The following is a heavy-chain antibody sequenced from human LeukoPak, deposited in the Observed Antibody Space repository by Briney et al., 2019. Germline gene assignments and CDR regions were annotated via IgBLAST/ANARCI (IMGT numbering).Heavy chain of an antibody. V-gene: IGHV3-74*01. CDR3: ARKGNAFDI. J-gene: IGHJ3*02. Sequence: PGGSLRLSCAASGFTFSSFWMHWVRQAPGKGLVWVSRINTDGSSTDYADSVKGRFTISRDSAKNTLYLQMNSLRAEDTAVYYCARKGNAFDIWGQGTMVTVSS. D-gene: IGHD3-10*01. CDR1: GFTFSSFW. CDR2: INTDGSST.